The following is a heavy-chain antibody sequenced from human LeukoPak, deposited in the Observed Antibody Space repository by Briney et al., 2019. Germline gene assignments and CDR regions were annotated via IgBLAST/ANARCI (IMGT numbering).Heavy chain of an antibody. Sequence: GGSLRLSCAASGFTFGSCWMNWVRQTPGKGLEWVANINQDGSQKFYVDSVKGRFTISRDNANNSLYPQMNSLRAEDTAVYYCARLNDRSSWYFDYWGQGTLVTVSS. V-gene: IGHV3-7*01. CDR1: GFTFGSCW. CDR3: ARLNDRSSWYFDY. CDR2: INQDGSQK. J-gene: IGHJ4*02. D-gene: IGHD6-13*01.